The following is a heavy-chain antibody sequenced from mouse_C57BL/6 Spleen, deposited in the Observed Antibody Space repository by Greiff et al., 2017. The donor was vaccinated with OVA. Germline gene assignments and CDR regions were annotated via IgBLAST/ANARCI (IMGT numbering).Heavy chain of an antibody. Sequence: QVQLQQPGAELVRPGSSVKLSCKASGYTFTSYRMHWVKQRPIQSLEWIGNIDPSDSETNYNQKFKDKATLTIDKSSSTAYMQLSSLTSEDSSVYYCASDYDFDYWGQGTTLTVSS. J-gene: IGHJ2*01. V-gene: IGHV1-52*01. CDR3: ASDYDFDY. CDR2: IDPSDSET. CDR1: GYTFTSYR. D-gene: IGHD2-4*01.